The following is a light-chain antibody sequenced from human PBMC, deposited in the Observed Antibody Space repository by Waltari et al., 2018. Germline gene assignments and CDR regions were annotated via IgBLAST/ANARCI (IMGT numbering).Light chain of an antibody. V-gene: IGKV1-33*01. CDR3: QQYALLPPTWT. CDR1: QEINNF. J-gene: IGKJ1*01. CDR2: DAS. Sequence: DIQMTQSPSSLSASVGYRVTITCQASQEINNFLNWLQQKPGKDPKPLIYDASNLEAGVPSRFSGSGSGTDFTFTISSLQPEDIGTYYCQQYALLPPTWTFGQGTKVELK.